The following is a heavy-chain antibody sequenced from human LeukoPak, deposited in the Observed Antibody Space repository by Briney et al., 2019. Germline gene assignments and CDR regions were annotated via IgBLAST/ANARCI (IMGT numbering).Heavy chain of an antibody. V-gene: IGHV4-34*01. Sequence: SETLSLTCAVYGGSFSGYYWSWIRQPPGKGLEWIGEINHSGSTNYNPSLKSRVTISVDTSKNQFSLKLSSVTAADTAVYYCARGLGGYYDSSGYYYDDAFDIWGQGTMVTVS. CDR3: ARGLGGYYDSSGYYYDDAFDI. CDR2: INHSGST. CDR1: GGSFSGYY. D-gene: IGHD3-22*01. J-gene: IGHJ3*02.